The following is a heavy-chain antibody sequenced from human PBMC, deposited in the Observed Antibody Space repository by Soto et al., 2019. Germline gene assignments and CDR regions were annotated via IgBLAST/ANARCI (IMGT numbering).Heavy chain of an antibody. CDR1: GFTFSGSA. Sequence: GGSLRLSCAASGFTFSGSAMHWVRQASGKGLEWVGHIRSKANSYATAYAASVKGRFTISRDDSKNTAYLQMNSLKTEDTAVYYCTRIGSRFNYYYMDVWGKGTTVTVSS. CDR3: TRIGSRFNYYYMDV. V-gene: IGHV3-73*01. CDR2: IRSKANSYAT. J-gene: IGHJ6*03. D-gene: IGHD6-25*01.